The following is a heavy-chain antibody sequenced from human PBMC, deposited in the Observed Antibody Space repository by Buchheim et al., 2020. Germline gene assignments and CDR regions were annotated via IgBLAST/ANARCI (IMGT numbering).Heavy chain of an antibody. J-gene: IGHJ6*02. CDR2: INNRGST. Sequence: QVQLQQWGAGLLKPSETLSLTCAVYGGSFSGYYWSWIRQPPGKGLEWIGEINNRGSTNYKPSLKSRVTISVDTSKNTFSLKLRSVTAANTAVYDGTRDQSCLLRALYYYYGMDVWGQGTT. CDR1: GGSFSGYY. V-gene: IGHV4-34*01. CDR3: TRDQSCLLRALYYYYGMDV. D-gene: IGHD1-26*01.